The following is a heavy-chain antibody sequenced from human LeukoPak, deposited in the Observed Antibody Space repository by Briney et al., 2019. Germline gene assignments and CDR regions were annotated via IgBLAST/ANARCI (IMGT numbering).Heavy chain of an antibody. CDR1: GGSISSSSYY. Sequence: SETLSLTCTISGGSISSSSYYWGWIRQPPGKGLEWIGSIYYSGSTYYNPSLKSRVTISVDTSKNQFSLKLSSVTAADTAVYYCSCSTDYYYYYGMDVWGQGTTVTVSS. CDR2: IYYSGST. J-gene: IGHJ6*02. CDR3: SCSTDYYYYYGMDV. D-gene: IGHD2-2*01. V-gene: IGHV4-39*01.